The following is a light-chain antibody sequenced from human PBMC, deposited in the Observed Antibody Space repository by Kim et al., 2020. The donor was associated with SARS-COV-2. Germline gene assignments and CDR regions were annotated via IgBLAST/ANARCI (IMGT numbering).Light chain of an antibody. CDR1: TSDVGYYNL. CDR3: CSYAGSGIVV. J-gene: IGLJ2*01. CDR2: EVR. Sequence: GQSITSSCTGTTSDVGYYNLVSWYQQHPSKVPKLLIYEVRKRPSAVASRFSGSKSGYTASLTISGLQAEDEADYYCCSYAGSGIVVFGGGTQLTVL. V-gene: IGLV2-23*02.